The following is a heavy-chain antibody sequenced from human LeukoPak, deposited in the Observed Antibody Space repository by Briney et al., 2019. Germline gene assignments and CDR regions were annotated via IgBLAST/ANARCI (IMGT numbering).Heavy chain of an antibody. CDR3: ASHTSYYDSSGRDAFDI. V-gene: IGHV5-51*01. D-gene: IGHD3-22*01. CDR2: IYPGDSDT. J-gene: IGHJ3*02. Sequence: GESLNISCKGSGYSFTSYWIGWVRQMPGKGLEWMGIIYPGDSDTRYSPSFQGQVTISADKSISTAYLQWSSLKASDTAMYYCASHTSYYDSSGRDAFDIWGQGTMVTVSS. CDR1: GYSFTSYW.